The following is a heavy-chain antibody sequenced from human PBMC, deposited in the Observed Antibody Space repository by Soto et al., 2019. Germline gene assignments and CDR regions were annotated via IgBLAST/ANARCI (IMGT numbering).Heavy chain of an antibody. V-gene: IGHV1-69*13. CDR3: AREKAGFPPRGAFDI. D-gene: IGHD6-13*01. CDR1: GGTFSSYA. Sequence: ASVKVSCKASGGTFSSYAISWVRQAPGQGLEWMGGIIPIFGTANYAQKFQGRVTITADESTSTAYMELSSLRSEDTAVYYCAREKAGFPPRGAFDIWGQGTMVTRLL. CDR2: IIPIFGTA. J-gene: IGHJ3*02.